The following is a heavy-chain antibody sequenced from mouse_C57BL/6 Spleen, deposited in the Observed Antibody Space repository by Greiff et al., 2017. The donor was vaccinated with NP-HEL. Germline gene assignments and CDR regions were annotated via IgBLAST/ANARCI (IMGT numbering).Heavy chain of an antibody. CDR3: AGQELHGGNAMDY. CDR1: GYTFTSYW. CDR2: IYPGSGST. Sequence: QVQLQQPGAELVKPGASVKMSCKASGYTFTSYWITWVKQRPGQGLEWIGDIYPGSGSTNYNEKFKSKATLTVDTSSSTAYMQLSSLTSEDSAVYYYAGQELHGGNAMDYWGKGTSVTVSS. V-gene: IGHV1-55*01. D-gene: IGHD4-1*01. J-gene: IGHJ4*01.